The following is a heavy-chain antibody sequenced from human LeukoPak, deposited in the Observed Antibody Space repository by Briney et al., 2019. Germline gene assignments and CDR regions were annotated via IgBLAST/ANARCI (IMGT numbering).Heavy chain of an antibody. D-gene: IGHD3-16*02. V-gene: IGHV3-30*18. CDR1: GFTFSSYG. CDR2: ISYDGSNK. Sequence: GGSLGLSCAASGFTFSSYGMHWVRQAPGKGLECVAVISYDGSNKYYADSVKGRFTISRDNSKNTLYLQMNSLRAEDTAVYYCAKDRHTSAVHYYYYMDVWGKGTTVTISS. J-gene: IGHJ6*03. CDR3: AKDRHTSAVHYYYYMDV.